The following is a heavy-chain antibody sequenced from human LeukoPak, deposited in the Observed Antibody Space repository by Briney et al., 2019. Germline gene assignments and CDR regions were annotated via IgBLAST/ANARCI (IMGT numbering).Heavy chain of an antibody. V-gene: IGHV3-7*01. CDR2: IKEDGSES. D-gene: IGHD3-10*01. J-gene: IGHJ6*02. Sequence: GGSLRLSCAASGFIFSTYWMSWVRQAPGKGLEWVANIKEDGSESHYVDSVKGRFTISRDNAKNSLYLRMNSLRAEDTAVYFCAKAGLLWFGESWMDVWGQGTTVTVSS. CDR1: GFIFSTYW. CDR3: AKAGLLWFGESWMDV.